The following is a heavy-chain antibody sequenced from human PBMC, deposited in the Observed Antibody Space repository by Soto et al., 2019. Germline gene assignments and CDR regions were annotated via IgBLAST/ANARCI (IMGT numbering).Heavy chain of an antibody. J-gene: IGHJ3*02. V-gene: IGHV1-18*01. CDR3: ARGRIVASIHDAFEI. CDR2: ISAYNGKR. D-gene: IGHD5-12*01. Sequence: ASVKVSCKASGYPFTSYGISWVRQAPGQGLEWVAWISAYNGKRDTAQKFQDRVTMTLDTSTDTAHMDLGDLTSADTAVYYCARGRIVASIHDAFEIWGQGTKVTVSS. CDR1: GYPFTSYG.